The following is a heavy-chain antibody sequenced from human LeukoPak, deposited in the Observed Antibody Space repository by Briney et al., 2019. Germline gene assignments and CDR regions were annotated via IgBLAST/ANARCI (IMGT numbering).Heavy chain of an antibody. D-gene: IGHD3-10*01. Sequence: SVKVSCKASGGTFSSYAISWVRQAPGQGLEWRGGIIPIFGTANYAQKFQGRVTITADKSTSTAYMELSSLRSEDTAVYYCARETYYYGSGSPSPFDYWGQGTLVTVSS. CDR2: IIPIFGTA. CDR3: ARETYYYGSGSPSPFDY. CDR1: GGTFSSYA. J-gene: IGHJ4*02. V-gene: IGHV1-69*06.